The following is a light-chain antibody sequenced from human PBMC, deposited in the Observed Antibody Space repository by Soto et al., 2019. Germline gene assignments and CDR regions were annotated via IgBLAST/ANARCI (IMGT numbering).Light chain of an antibody. J-gene: IGKJ1*01. V-gene: IGKV3-11*01. CDR1: ERIGTY. CDR2: DAS. CDR3: QLRSNSPPVWT. Sequence: EIVLTQSPGTLSLSPGDRATLSCRASERIGTYLAWYQQKPRQAPRLLIYDASNRATGVPARFRCPGSGTDVTLTLSSLESEGFAVYFRQLRSNSPPVWTFGQGTKVEIK.